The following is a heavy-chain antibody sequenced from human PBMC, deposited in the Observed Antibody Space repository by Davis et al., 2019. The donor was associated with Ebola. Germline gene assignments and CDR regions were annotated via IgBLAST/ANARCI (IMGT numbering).Heavy chain of an antibody. Sequence: GESLKISCAASGFTFRNYAMHWVRQAPGKGLEWVAVVSHSEREKFYADSVKGRFTISRDNSENTLYLQMNSLTAGDTSVYYCARAGFDEVLDYWGQGTPVTVSS. CDR1: GFTFRNYA. CDR3: ARAGFDEVLDY. CDR2: VSHSEREK. D-gene: IGHD3-3*01. J-gene: IGHJ4*02. V-gene: IGHV3-30*04.